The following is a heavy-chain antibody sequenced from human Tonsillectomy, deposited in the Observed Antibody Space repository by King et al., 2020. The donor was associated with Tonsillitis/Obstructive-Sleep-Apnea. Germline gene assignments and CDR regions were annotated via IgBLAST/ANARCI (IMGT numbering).Heavy chain of an antibody. J-gene: IGHJ6*03. CDR1: GGSISSGGYY. D-gene: IGHD2-15*01. CDR3: ARHRGGGGYYYMDV. Sequence: PLQESGPGLVKSSETLSLTCTVSGGSISSGGYYWGWIRQPPGKGLEWIGSIYYSGTTNYNPSLKTRVTIFVDTTKNQFSLKLSSVTAADTAVFYCARHRGGGGYYYMDVWGKGTTVTVSS. CDR2: IYYSGTT. V-gene: IGHV4-39*01.